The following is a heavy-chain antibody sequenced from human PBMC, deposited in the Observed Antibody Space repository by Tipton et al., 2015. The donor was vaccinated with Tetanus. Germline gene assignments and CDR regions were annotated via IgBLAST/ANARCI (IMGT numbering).Heavy chain of an antibody. CDR3: ARAEAIFGVVIRFGWFDP. J-gene: IGHJ5*02. Sequence: TLSLTCAVYGGSFSGYYWSWIRQPPGKGLEWIGEINHSGSTNYNPSLKSRVTITVDTSKNQISLRLSSVTAADTAVYYCARAEAIFGVVIRFGWFDPWGQGTLVTVSS. CDR2: INHSGST. CDR1: GGSFSGYY. V-gene: IGHV4-34*01. D-gene: IGHD3-3*01.